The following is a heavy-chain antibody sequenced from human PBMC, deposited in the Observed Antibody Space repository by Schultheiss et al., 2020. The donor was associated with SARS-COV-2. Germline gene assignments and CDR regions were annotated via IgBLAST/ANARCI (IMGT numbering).Heavy chain of an antibody. Sequence: GESLKISCAASGSTFSDYYMSWIRQAPGKGLEWVSYISSSSSYTNYADSVKGRFTISRDNAKNSLYLQMNSLRAEDTAVYYCARVGRVKYSSSVYYYMDVWGRGTTVTVSS. J-gene: IGHJ6*03. CDR3: ARVGRVKYSSSVYYYMDV. CDR2: ISSSSSYT. V-gene: IGHV3-11*05. D-gene: IGHD6-6*01. CDR1: GSTFSDYY.